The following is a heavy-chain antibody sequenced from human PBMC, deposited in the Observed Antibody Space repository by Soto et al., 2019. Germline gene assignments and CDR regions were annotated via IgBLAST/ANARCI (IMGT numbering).Heavy chain of an antibody. Sequence: EVQLLESGGGLVQLGGSLRLSCAASGFTFSSYAMSWVRQAPGKGLEWVSTISGSGSNTYYADSVKGRFTISRDNSENTLYLQMNSLRAEDTAVFYCAKGVRTWWAVNLYNWFDPWGQGTLVTVSS. CDR2: ISGSGSNT. CDR1: GFTFSSYA. J-gene: IGHJ5*02. D-gene: IGHD2-15*01. V-gene: IGHV3-23*01. CDR3: AKGVRTWWAVNLYNWFDP.